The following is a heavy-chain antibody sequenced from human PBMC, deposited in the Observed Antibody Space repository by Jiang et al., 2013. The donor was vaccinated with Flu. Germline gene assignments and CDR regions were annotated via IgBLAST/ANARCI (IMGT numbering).Heavy chain of an antibody. V-gene: IGHV5-10-1*01. D-gene: IGHD5-12*01. CDR3: ARPVSSGYHFDY. Sequence: FQGHVTISADKSISTAYLQWSSLKASDTAMYYCARPVSSGYHFDYWGQGTLVIVSS. J-gene: IGHJ4*02.